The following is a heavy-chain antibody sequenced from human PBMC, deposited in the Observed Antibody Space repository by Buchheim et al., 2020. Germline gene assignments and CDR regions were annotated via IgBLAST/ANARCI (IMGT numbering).Heavy chain of an antibody. D-gene: IGHD2-2*01. CDR3: AKRFDQRYFDY. CDR2: ITGSGDST. V-gene: IGHV3-23*01. CDR1: GFIFSSYL. Sequence: EVQLLESGGGLVQPGGSLRLSCAASGFIFSSYLMNWVSQAPGKGLECVATITGSGDSTYYADSVKVRFTIFRDNYKTTLYLQMNSRRAEDTAVYYCAKRFDQRYFDYWGQGTL. J-gene: IGHJ4*02.